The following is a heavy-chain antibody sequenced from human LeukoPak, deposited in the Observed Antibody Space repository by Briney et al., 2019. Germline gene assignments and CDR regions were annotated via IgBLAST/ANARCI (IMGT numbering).Heavy chain of an antibody. J-gene: IGHJ5*02. CDR2: ISGSGGST. V-gene: IGHV3-23*01. CDR3: AKESTVTPGNVNWFDT. D-gene: IGHD4-17*01. CDR1: GFTFSIYA. Sequence: GGSLRLSCATSGFTFSIYAMTWVRQAPGKGLEWVSTISGSGGSTYYADSVKGRFTISRDNSKNTLYLQKNRLRAEDTAVYYCAKESTVTPGNVNWFDTWGQGTLVTVSS.